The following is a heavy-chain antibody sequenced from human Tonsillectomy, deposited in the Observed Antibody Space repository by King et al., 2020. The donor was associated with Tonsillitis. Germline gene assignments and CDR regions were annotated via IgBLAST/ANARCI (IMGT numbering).Heavy chain of an antibody. J-gene: IGHJ4*02. CDR2: IPQDGSED. CDR1: GFTFSNYW. V-gene: IGHV3-7*01. CDR3: ARAGHLEMATISDF. D-gene: IGHD5-24*01. Sequence: VQLVESGGGLVQPGGALRLSCAASGFTFSNYWMSWVRQAPGKGLEWVANIPQDGSEDYYVDPVKVRFTVDRDNARNLLFLQMNILRAEDTAVYYCARAGHLEMATISDFWGQGTLVTVSS.